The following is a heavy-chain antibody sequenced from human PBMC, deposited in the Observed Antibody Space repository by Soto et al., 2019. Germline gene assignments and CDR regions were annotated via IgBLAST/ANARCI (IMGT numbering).Heavy chain of an antibody. CDR1: GFIFSSYA. CDR2: ISSDGSNR. J-gene: IGHJ4*02. D-gene: IGHD2-8*01. V-gene: IGHV3-30-3*01. Sequence: QVQLVESGGGVVQPGRSLRLSCAASGFIFSSYAMHWVRQAPGKGLEWVAVISSDGSNRYYADSVGGRFTISRDNSENTVYLQMSSLTGDDTAVFYRAKAPCNLAHSHYFDLLSQGTLVTVSS. CDR3: AKAPCNLAHSHYFDL.